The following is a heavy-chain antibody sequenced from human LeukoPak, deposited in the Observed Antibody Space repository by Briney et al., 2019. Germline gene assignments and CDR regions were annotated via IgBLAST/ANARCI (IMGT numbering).Heavy chain of an antibody. CDR3: ARASIIRYFDWLQEYYFDY. V-gene: IGHV4-61*02. Sequence: PSQTLSLTCTVSGGSIISGSYYWSWIRQPAGKGLEGIGRIYTSGSTNYNPSLKSRVTISVDTSKNQFSLKLSSVTAADTAVYYCARASIIRYFDWLQEYYFDYWGHGTLVTVSS. CDR1: GGSIISGSYY. J-gene: IGHJ4*01. D-gene: IGHD3-9*01. CDR2: IYTSGST.